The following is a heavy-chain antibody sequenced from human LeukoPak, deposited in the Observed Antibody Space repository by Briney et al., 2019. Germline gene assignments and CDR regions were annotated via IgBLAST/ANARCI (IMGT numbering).Heavy chain of an antibody. CDR3: ARDHTTDAFDI. Sequence: ASVKVSCKASGYTFTSYYIHWVRQAPGQGLEWMGIINPSGGNTSYAQKFQGRVTMTRDTSISTAYMELSRLRSDDTAVYYCARDHTTDAFDIWGQGTMVTVSS. CDR2: INPSGGNT. CDR1: GYTFTSYY. D-gene: IGHD1-26*01. J-gene: IGHJ3*02. V-gene: IGHV1-46*01.